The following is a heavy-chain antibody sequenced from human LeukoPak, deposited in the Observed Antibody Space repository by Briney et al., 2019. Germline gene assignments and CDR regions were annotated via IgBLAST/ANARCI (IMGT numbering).Heavy chain of an antibody. CDR3: ARDISARYDY. V-gene: IGHV4-38-2*02. J-gene: IGHJ4*02. D-gene: IGHD1-14*01. CDR2: MHHSGST. CDR1: NYSISSGYY. Sequence: SETLSLTCTVSNYSISSGYYWGWFRHPPGKGLEWIGCMHHSGSTYQTPSLKSRVTMSVDTSKNQFSLRLSSVTAEDTDVYYCARDISARYDYWGQGALVTVSS.